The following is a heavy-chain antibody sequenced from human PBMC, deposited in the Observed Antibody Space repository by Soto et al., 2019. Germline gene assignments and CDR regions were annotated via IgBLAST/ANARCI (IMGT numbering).Heavy chain of an antibody. CDR3: ARGRISPPDAFDI. CDR2: IIPIFGTA. Sequence: ASVKVSCKASGGTFRSYAISCVRQAPGQGLEWMGGIIPIFGTANYAQKFQGRVTITADESTSTAYMELSSLRSEDTAVYYCARGRISPPDAFDIWGQGTMVTVSS. V-gene: IGHV1-69*13. CDR1: GGTFRSYA. D-gene: IGHD2-15*01. J-gene: IGHJ3*02.